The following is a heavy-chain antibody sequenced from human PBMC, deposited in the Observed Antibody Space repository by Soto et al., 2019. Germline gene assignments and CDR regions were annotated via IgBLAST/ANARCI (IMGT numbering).Heavy chain of an antibody. CDR3: AKDGVGGYSSSSEFDY. Sequence: GGSLRLSCAASGFTFSSYAMSWVRQAPGKGLEWVSAISGSGGSTYYADSVKGRFTISRDNSKNTLYLQMNSLRAEDTAVYYCAKDGVGGYSSSSEFDYWGQGTLVTVSS. V-gene: IGHV3-23*01. J-gene: IGHJ4*02. D-gene: IGHD6-6*01. CDR1: GFTFSSYA. CDR2: ISGSGGST.